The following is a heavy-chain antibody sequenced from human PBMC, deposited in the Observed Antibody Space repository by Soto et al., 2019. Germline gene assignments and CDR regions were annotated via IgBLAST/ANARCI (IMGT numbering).Heavy chain of an antibody. J-gene: IGHJ6*02. Sequence: QVQLVQSGAEVKKPGASVKVSCKASGYTFTSYYMHWVRQSPGQGLEWMGIINPSGGSTSYAQKFQGRVTMTRDTSTSTVYMELSSLRSEDTAVYYCARDLGYDVWSGYYRAYGMDVWGQGTTVTVSS. D-gene: IGHD3-3*01. CDR2: INPSGGST. CDR1: GYTFTSYY. CDR3: ARDLGYDVWSGYYRAYGMDV. V-gene: IGHV1-46*01.